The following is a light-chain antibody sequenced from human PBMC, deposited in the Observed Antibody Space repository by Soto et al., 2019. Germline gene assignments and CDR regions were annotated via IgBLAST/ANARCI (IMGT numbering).Light chain of an antibody. CDR3: QQRSNWPPIT. J-gene: IGKJ5*01. Sequence: MALTQSTATLSLSPGERATLSGSASQSVSSYLAWFQQKPGQAPRLLIYGSSNRATGIPARFSGSGSGTDFTLTISSLEPEDFAVYYCQQRSNWPPITFGQGTRLEIK. CDR2: GSS. V-gene: IGKV3-11*01. CDR1: QSVSSY.